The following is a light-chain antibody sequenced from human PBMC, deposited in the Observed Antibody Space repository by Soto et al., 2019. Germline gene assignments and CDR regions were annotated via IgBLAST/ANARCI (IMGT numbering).Light chain of an antibody. CDR1: SSDVGGFNY. CDR2: DVR. Sequence: QSALTQPASVSGSPGQSITISSTGTSSDVGGFNYVSWYQQHPGKAPKLMIYDVRNRPSGVSNRFSGSKSVNTASLTISGLQAEDEADYYCSSYTRISTYVFGTGTKVTVL. V-gene: IGLV2-14*01. CDR3: SSYTRISTYV. J-gene: IGLJ1*01.